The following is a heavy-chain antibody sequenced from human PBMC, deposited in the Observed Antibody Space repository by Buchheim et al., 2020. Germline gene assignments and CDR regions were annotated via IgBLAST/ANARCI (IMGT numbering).Heavy chain of an antibody. CDR3: ARDSFAYCGGDCYSNNFDY. J-gene: IGHJ4*02. Sequence: QVQLVQSGAEVKKPGSSVRVSCKASGGTFSSHAISWVRQAPGQGLEWMGGIIPIFGTANYAQKFQGRVTITADESTSTAYMELSSLRSEDTAVYYCARDSFAYCGGDCYSNNFDYWGQGTL. D-gene: IGHD2-21*02. CDR2: IIPIFGTA. CDR1: GGTFSSHA. V-gene: IGHV1-69*01.